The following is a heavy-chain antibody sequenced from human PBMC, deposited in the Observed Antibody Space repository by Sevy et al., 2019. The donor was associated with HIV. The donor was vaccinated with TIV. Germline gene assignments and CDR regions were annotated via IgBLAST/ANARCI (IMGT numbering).Heavy chain of an antibody. CDR1: GFTFSSYA. V-gene: IGHV3-30*04. CDR3: ARTSARLRFLEWLLWGPFDY. J-gene: IGHJ4*02. Sequence: GGSLRLSCAASGFTFSSYAMHWVRQAPGKGLEWVGVISYDGSNKYYADSVKGRFTISRDNSKNTLYLQMNSLRAEDTAVYYCARTSARLRFLEWLLWGPFDYWGQGTLVTVSS. CDR2: ISYDGSNK. D-gene: IGHD3-3*01.